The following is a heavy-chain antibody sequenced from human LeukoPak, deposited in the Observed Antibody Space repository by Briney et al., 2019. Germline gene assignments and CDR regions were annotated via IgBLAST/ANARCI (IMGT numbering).Heavy chain of an antibody. CDR2: ISYDGRNK. CDR3: AKAPHYSDSSGYFDY. J-gene: IGHJ4*02. D-gene: IGHD3-22*01. Sequence: GGSLRLSCAASGFTFSNYGIHSVRQAPGKGLEWVAAISYDGRNKFYPDTVKGRFTISRDNSKNTLYLQKNSLRPEDTAVYYCAKAPHYSDSSGYFDYWGQGTLVTVSS. CDR1: GFTFSNYG. V-gene: IGHV3-30*18.